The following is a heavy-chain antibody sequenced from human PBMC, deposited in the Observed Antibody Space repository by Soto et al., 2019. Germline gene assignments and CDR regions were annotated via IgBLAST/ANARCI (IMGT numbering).Heavy chain of an antibody. V-gene: IGHV1-58*01. CDR1: GFTFGSSA. J-gene: IGHJ4*02. Sequence: LVQSGPDVKKPGTSVKVSCKTSGFTFGSSAVQWVRQVRGQRLEWIGWIVVASGYSYVAQKFQDRVSLTRDLSTNTALMELSSLPSEDSAMYYCAADVIGVAGDFDHWGQGTLGSVSS. D-gene: IGHD6-19*01. CDR2: IVVASGYS. CDR3: AADVIGVAGDFDH.